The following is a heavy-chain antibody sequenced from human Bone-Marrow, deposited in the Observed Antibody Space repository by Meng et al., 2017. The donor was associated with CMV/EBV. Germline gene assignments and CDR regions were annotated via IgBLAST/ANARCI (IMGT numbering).Heavy chain of an antibody. Sequence: GESLKISCAASRFTFSNYAMHWVRQAPGKGLEWVAIISYDGSNKYYADSVKGRFTISRDNFKNTLYLQMNSLRAEDTAIYYCARVVVPAAMGYFYYGMDVWGQGPPFPFSS. CDR3: ARVVVPAAMGYFYYGMDV. CDR1: RFTFSNYA. D-gene: IGHD2-2*01. CDR2: ISYDGSNK. J-gene: IGHJ6*02. V-gene: IGHV3-30-3*01.